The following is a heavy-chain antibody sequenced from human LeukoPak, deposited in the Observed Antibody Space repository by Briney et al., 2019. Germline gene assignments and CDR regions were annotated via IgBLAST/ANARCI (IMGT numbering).Heavy chain of an antibody. CDR3: AHFKGGSFDF. CDR2: MYYSGST. CDR1: GGSISTSRHY. D-gene: IGHD1-26*01. V-gene: IGHV4-39*01. J-gene: IGHJ3*01. Sequence: PSETLSLTCTVSGGSISTSRHYWGWIRQPPGKGLEWIGNMYYSGSTYYNPSLKSRVTISVDTSKNQFSLKLTSVTAADTAVYYCAHFKGGSFDFWGQGTMVTVSS.